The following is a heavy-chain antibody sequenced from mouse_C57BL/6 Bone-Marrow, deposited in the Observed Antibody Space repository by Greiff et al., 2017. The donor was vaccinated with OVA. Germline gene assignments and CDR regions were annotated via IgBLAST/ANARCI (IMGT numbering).Heavy chain of an antibody. CDR2: IYPRSGNT. CDR3: ARGGLRLGYFDY. D-gene: IGHD3-2*02. Sequence: QVQLQQSGAELARPGASVKLSCKASGYTFTSYGISWVKQRTGQGLEWIGEIYPRSGNTYYNEKFKGKATLTADKSSSTAYMELRSLTSEDSAVYFCARGGLRLGYFDYWGQGTTRTVSS. V-gene: IGHV1-81*01. CDR1: GYTFTSYG. J-gene: IGHJ2*01.